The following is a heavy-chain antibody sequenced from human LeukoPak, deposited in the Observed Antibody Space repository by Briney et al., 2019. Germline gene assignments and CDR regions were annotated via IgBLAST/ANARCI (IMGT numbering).Heavy chain of an antibody. D-gene: IGHD4-17*01. CDR1: GDSFSGYY. J-gene: IGHJ3*02. CDR3: ARYSRLLREKNPFDI. CDR2: IYYSGGI. V-gene: IGHV4-59*08. Sequence: PSETLSLTCTVSGDSFSGYYWSWIRRPPGQRLEWIGYIYYSGGINYNPSLKSRVTISVDTSKNQFSLRLTSVTAADTAVYYCARYSRLLREKNPFDIWGQGTMVAVSS.